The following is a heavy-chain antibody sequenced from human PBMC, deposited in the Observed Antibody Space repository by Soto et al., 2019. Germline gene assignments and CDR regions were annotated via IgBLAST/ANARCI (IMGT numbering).Heavy chain of an antibody. CDR2: ISAYNGNT. Sequence: ASVKVSCKASGYTFTSYGISWVRQAPGQGLEWMGWISAYNGNTNYAQKLQGRATMTTDTSTSTAYMELRSLRSDDTAVYYCARSSRRAGRDGYNYYYYYGMDVWGQGTTVTVSS. D-gene: IGHD5-12*01. J-gene: IGHJ6*02. V-gene: IGHV1-18*01. CDR1: GYTFTSYG. CDR3: ARSSRRAGRDGYNYYYYYGMDV.